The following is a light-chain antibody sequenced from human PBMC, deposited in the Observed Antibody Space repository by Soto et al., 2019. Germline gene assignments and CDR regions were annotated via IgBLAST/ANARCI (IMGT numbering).Light chain of an antibody. J-gene: IGLJ3*02. CDR2: YDD. V-gene: IGLV1-36*01. CDR1: NSNIGNNA. Sequence: QSVLPQPPSVSEAPGQTVTISCSGSNSNIGNNAVNWYQQFPGKAPKLLIYYDDLLTLGVSDRFSGSKSGTSGSLAISGLLSEDEATYYCEAWDDSLDGPVFGGGTKLTVL. CDR3: EAWDDSLDGPV.